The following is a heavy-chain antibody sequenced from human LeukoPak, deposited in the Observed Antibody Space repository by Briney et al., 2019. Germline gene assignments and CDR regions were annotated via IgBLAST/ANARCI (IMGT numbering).Heavy chain of an antibody. Sequence: GGSLRLSCAAFGFTFSSYAMSWVRQAPGKGLEWVSAISGSGGSTYYADSVKDRFTISRDNSKNTLYLQMNSLRAEDTAVYYCAKSGYCSGGSCYDYFDYWGQGTLVTVSS. V-gene: IGHV3-23*01. J-gene: IGHJ4*02. D-gene: IGHD2-15*01. CDR2: ISGSGGST. CDR1: GFTFSSYA. CDR3: AKSGYCSGGSCYDYFDY.